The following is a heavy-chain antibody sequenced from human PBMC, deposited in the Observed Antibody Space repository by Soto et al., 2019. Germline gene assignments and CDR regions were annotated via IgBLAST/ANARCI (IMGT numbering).Heavy chain of an antibody. CDR3: ARGHLAVVPVASWYYYMDV. CDR2: VNAGNGNT. Sequence: QVQLVQSGAEVEKPGASVKVSCKASGYSFSNYAVHWVRQAPGQRLEWMGWVNAGNGNTRYSQNFQGRVTITRDTAARTAYMERSSLRSEDTAVYYCARGHLAVVPVASWYYYMDVWGKGTTVTVSS. J-gene: IGHJ6*03. V-gene: IGHV1-3*01. D-gene: IGHD2-2*01. CDR1: GYSFSNYA.